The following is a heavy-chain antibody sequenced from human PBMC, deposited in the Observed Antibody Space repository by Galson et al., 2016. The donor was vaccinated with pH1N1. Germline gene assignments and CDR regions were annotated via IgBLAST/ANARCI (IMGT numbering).Heavy chain of an antibody. CDR1: GYTFTKYY. CDR2: INPSGGNT. CDR3: ARLRSTLGVTGFDL. V-gene: IGHV1-46*03. D-gene: IGHD3-10*01. Sequence: SVKVSCKASGYTFTKYYMHWVRQAPGQGLEWMGIINPSGGNTVYAEKFQGRVTLTSDTSTSIAYMDLSNLRSDDTALYYCARLRSTLGVTGFDLWGQGTLVTVSS. J-gene: IGHJ4*02.